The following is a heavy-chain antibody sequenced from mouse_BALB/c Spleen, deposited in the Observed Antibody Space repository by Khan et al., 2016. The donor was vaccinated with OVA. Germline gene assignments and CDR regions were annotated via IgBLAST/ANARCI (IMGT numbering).Heavy chain of an antibody. J-gene: IGHJ2*01. D-gene: IGHD2-2*01. V-gene: IGHV1-42*01. Sequence: VQLKESGPELVTPGASVKISCKASGYSFTNYCIHWVMQSPGKGLEWIGEIYPCSGSTSYNQNFKGKATLTVDKSSSTAYIQLSNLTSEDSAVYYCAREGYVGYFDYWGKGTTVTVSS. CDR3: AREGYVGYFDY. CDR2: IYPCSGST. CDR1: GYSFTNYC.